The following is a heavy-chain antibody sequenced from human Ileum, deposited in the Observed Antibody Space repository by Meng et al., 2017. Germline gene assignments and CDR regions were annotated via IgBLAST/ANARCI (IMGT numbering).Heavy chain of an antibody. Sequence: ASVQVSCKASGFNFNNYGVSWVRQAPGQGLQWMGWINAYNGNPTYAQNLQGRVTMSTDTSTGSAYMELRSLRSDDTAVYFCARVVWGGNYAYFFDSWGQGTLVTVSS. CDR3: ARVVWGGNYAYFFDS. J-gene: IGHJ4*02. CDR2: INAYNGNP. CDR1: GFNFNNYG. V-gene: IGHV1-18*01. D-gene: IGHD2-21*01.